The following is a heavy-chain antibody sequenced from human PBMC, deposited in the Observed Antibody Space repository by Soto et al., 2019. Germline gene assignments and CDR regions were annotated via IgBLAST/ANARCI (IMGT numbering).Heavy chain of an antibody. V-gene: IGHV3-48*02. CDR2: ISSSSSTI. Sequence: PGGSLRLSCAASGFTFSSYSMNWVRQAPGKGLEWVSYISSSSSTIYYADSVKGRFTTSRDNAKNSLYLQMNSLRDEDTAVYYCARDGVLWFGELKSYGMDVWGQGTTVTVSS. CDR3: ARDGVLWFGELKSYGMDV. CDR1: GFTFSSYS. D-gene: IGHD3-10*01. J-gene: IGHJ6*02.